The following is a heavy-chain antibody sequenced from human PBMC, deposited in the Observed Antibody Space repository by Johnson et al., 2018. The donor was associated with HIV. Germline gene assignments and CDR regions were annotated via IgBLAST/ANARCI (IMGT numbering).Heavy chain of an antibody. V-gene: IGHV3-30-3*01. Sequence: QVQLVESGGGVVQPGRSLRLSCAASGFTFSSYAMHWVRQAPGKGLDWVAVISYDGSNKYYPDSVKGRFTISRDNFKNTLYLQMDSLRAEDTAGYFCAREMVAAKDAFDIWGQGTMVTVSS. CDR2: ISYDGSNK. CDR1: GFTFSSYA. CDR3: AREMVAAKDAFDI. D-gene: IGHD2-15*01. J-gene: IGHJ3*02.